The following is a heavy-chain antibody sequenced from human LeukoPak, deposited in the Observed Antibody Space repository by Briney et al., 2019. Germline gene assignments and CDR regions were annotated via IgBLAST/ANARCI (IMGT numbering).Heavy chain of an antibody. V-gene: IGHV3-23*01. CDR3: ARDRGSDYHFDY. Sequence: AGGSLRLSCAASGFTFSSYAMSWVRQAPGKGLEWVSGISGSGTGTYYADSVKGRFTISRDNSKNTLYLQMNRLRAEDTAVYFCARDRGSDYHFDYWGQGTLVTVSS. D-gene: IGHD3-16*01. J-gene: IGHJ4*02. CDR2: ISGSGTGT. CDR1: GFTFSSYA.